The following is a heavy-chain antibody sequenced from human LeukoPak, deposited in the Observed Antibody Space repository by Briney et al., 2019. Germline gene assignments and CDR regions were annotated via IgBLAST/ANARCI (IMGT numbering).Heavy chain of an antibody. CDR3: AKIGQQLGDAFDI. Sequence: GGSLRLSCAASGFTFSSYAMSWVRQAPGKGLEWVSAISGSGGSTYYADSVKGRFTISRDNSKNTLHLQMNSLRAEDTAVYYCAKIGQQLGDAFDIWGQGTMVTVSS. D-gene: IGHD6-13*01. CDR1: GFTFSSYA. J-gene: IGHJ3*02. CDR2: ISGSGGST. V-gene: IGHV3-23*01.